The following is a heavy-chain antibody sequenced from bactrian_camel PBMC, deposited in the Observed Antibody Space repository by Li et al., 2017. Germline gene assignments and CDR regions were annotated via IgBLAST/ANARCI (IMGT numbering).Heavy chain of an antibody. D-gene: IGHD3*01. V-gene: IGHV3S55*01. CDR2: IDSDGST. CDR1: KYTIGTYC. J-gene: IGHJ6*01. Sequence: LVESGGGSVQAGGSLKLSCTVSKYTIGTYCMGWFRQAPGKEREWVAAIDSDGSTGYADSVKGRFTVSQDNGKNTLYLQMYSLKPDDTAMYYCAAGTRIIVGDYCDGITTWGQGTQVTVS. CDR3: AAGTRIIVGDYCDGITT.